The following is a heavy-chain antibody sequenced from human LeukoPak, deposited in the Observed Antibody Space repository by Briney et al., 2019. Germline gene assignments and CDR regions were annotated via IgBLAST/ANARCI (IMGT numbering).Heavy chain of an antibody. J-gene: IGHJ5*02. V-gene: IGHV5-51*01. CDR2: IYPGDSDT. D-gene: IGHD2-8*01. CDR3: ARRYCSNGVCYHP. CDR1: GYTFTNYW. Sequence: GESLKISCKASGYTFTNYWIGWVRHMPGKGPEWMGIIYPGDSDTRYSPSFQGQVTISADKSITTAYLQWSSLKASDTAMYYCARRYCSNGVCYHPWGQGTLVTVSS.